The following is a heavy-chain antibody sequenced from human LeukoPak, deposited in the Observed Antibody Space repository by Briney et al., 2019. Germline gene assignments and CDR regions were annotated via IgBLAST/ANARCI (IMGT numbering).Heavy chain of an antibody. J-gene: IGHJ4*02. D-gene: IGHD5-12*01. Sequence: GGSLRLSCAASGFTFDDYTMHWVRQAPGKGLEWVSLISWDGGSTYYADSVKGRFTISRDNSKNSLYLQMNSLTTEDTALYYCAKGLALVAKSWPFYYWGQGTLVTVSS. CDR3: AKGLALVAKSWPFYY. CDR2: ISWDGGST. V-gene: IGHV3-43*01. CDR1: GFTFDDYT.